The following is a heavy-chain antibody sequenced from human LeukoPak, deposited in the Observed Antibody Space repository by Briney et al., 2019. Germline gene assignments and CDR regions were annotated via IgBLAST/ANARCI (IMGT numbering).Heavy chain of an antibody. Sequence: SETLSLTCTVSGGSISGYYWSWIRQPPGKGLEWIGRIYTSGSTNYNPSLKSRVTMSVDTSKNQFSLKLSSVTAADTAVYYCAREEPSGFNRVYDYYYYYMDVWGKGTTVTVSS. J-gene: IGHJ6*03. V-gene: IGHV4-4*07. CDR1: GGSISGYY. CDR2: IYTSGST. CDR3: AREEPSGFNRVYDYYYYYMDV. D-gene: IGHD3-22*01.